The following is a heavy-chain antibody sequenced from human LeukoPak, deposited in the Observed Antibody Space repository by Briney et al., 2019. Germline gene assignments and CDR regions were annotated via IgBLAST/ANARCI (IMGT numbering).Heavy chain of an antibody. CDR3: ANERYSGGQRFDY. D-gene: IGHD2-15*01. CDR1: GFTFYSYA. J-gene: IGHJ4*02. Sequence: QPGGSLRLSCAASGFTFYSYAMNWVRQAPGKGLEWVSTISGTDGSTYYADSVKGRFTISRDNSKNTLYLQMNSLRAEDTAVYYCANERYSGGQRFDYWGQGTLVTVSS. CDR2: ISGTDGST. V-gene: IGHV3-23*01.